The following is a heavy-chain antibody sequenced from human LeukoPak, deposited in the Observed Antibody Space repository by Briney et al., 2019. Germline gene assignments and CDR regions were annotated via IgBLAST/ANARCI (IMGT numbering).Heavy chain of an antibody. V-gene: IGHV3-74*01. J-gene: IGHJ5*02. D-gene: IGHD3-10*01. CDR2: IKSDGSST. CDR3: AREYGFGSGSYYP. CDR1: GFTFSSYS. Sequence: GGSLRLSCAASGFTFSSYSMNWVRQAPGKGLVWDSRIKSDGSSTSYADSAKGRFIISRDNAKNTLYLQMNSLRAEDTAVYYCAREYGFGSGSYYPWGQGTLVIVSS.